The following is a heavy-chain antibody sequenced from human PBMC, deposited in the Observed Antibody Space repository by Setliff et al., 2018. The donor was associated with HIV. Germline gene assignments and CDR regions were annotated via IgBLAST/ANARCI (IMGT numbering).Heavy chain of an antibody. D-gene: IGHD2-15*01. Sequence: SETLSLTCYVTDDPISSYYWSWVRQPAGKGLEWIGRLYVSGDTNYNPSLKSRVTMSLDTSKKHFSLNLKSVTAADTAVYYCALAGHRLLRGYMDVWGKGTTVTVSS. V-gene: IGHV4-4*07. CDR1: DDPISSYY. CDR2: LYVSGDT. CDR3: ALAGHRLLRGYMDV. J-gene: IGHJ6*03.